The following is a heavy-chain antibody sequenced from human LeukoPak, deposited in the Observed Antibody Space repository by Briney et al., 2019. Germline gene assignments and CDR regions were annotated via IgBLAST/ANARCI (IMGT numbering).Heavy chain of an antibody. V-gene: IGHV3-7*05. J-gene: IGHJ3*01. CDR2: IKQDGRAK. CDR1: GLTFSSNW. D-gene: IGHD5-24*01. CDR3: AARRHDGDGYS. Sequence: PGGSLRLSCAASGLTFSSNWMSWFRQAPGKGLDWVGNIKQDGRAKYYVDSVKGRFTISRDNAKNSLYLQMNSLRVEDTAVYYCAARRHDGDGYSWGQGTMVTVSS.